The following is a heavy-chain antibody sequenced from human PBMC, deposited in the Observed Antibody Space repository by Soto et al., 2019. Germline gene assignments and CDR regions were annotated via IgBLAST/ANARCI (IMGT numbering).Heavy chain of an antibody. CDR3: GRSVVEATGEILYNAMDV. Sequence: QVQLVQSGAEVKKPGASVKVSCKASGYTFTTYALHWVRQAPGQRPEWMGWINPASGHTKYSKRFQDRVTITRDTSASTGYMELSSLRSEDTAVYYCGRSVVEATGEILYNAMDVWGQGTTVTVSS. J-gene: IGHJ6*02. D-gene: IGHD1-26*01. V-gene: IGHV1-3*01. CDR1: GYTFTTYA. CDR2: INPASGHT.